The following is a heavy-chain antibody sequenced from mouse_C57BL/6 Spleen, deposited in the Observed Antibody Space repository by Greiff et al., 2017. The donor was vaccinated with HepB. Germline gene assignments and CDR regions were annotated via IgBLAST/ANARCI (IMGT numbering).Heavy chain of an antibody. V-gene: IGHV5-17*01. D-gene: IGHD2-2*01. Sequence: VQLVESGGGLVKPGGSLKLSCAASGFTFSDYGMHWVRQAPEKGLEWVAYISSGSSTIYYADTVKGRFTISRDNAKNTLFLQMTSLRSEDTAMYYCASPYGYDDAMDYWGQGTSVTVSS. J-gene: IGHJ4*01. CDR2: ISSGSSTI. CDR3: ASPYGYDDAMDY. CDR1: GFTFSDYG.